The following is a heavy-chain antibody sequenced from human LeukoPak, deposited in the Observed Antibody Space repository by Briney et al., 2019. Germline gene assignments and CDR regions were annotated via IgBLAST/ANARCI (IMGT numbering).Heavy chain of an antibody. Sequence: SETLSLTCTVSGGSISSSSFYWGWIRQPPGKGLEWIGSIYHSGSTYYNPSLKSRVTISVDTSKNQFSLKLSSVTAADTAVYYCARFLTWSYYFDYWGQGTLVTVSS. CDR1: GGSISSSSFY. CDR3: ARFLTWSYYFDY. CDR2: IYHSGST. D-gene: IGHD3-9*01. V-gene: IGHV4-39*07. J-gene: IGHJ4*02.